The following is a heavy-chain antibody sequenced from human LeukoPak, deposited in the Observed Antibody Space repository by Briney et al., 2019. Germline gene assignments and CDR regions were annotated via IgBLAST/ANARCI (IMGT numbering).Heavy chain of an antibody. CDR2: IYSSGTT. J-gene: IGHJ4*02. V-gene: IGHV4-4*07. D-gene: IGHD6-19*01. CDR3: ARGPRSGHHDY. CDR1: GGSVSSYY. Sequence: SETLSLTCSVAGGSVSSYYWSWIRQPAGKGLEWIGRIYSSGTTDYNPSLKSRVTMSLDTSKNRFSLKLSSVTAADTAVYYCARGPRSGHHDYWGQGILVTVSS.